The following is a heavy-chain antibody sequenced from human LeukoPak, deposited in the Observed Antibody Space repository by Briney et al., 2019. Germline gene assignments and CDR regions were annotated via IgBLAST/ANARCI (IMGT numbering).Heavy chain of an antibody. J-gene: IGHJ6*04. D-gene: IGHD3-10*01. Sequence: ESSQTLSLTCTVSGGSISSGDYYWSWIRQPPGKGLEWIGYIYYSGSTYYNPSLKSRVTISVDTSKNQFSLKLSSVTAADTAVYYCARDYYCSGKYYYYGMDVWGKGTTVNVPS. V-gene: IGHV4-30-4*01. CDR1: GGSISSGDYY. CDR2: IYYSGST. CDR3: ARDYYCSGKYYYYGMDV.